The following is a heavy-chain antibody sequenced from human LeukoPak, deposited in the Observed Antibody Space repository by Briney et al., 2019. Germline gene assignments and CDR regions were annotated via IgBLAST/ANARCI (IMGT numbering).Heavy chain of an antibody. D-gene: IGHD2-8*01. CDR2: MNPNSANT. Sequence: ASVKVSCKASGYTFSGYDINWVRQAPGQGLEWMGWMNPNSANTGYAQNFQGRVTMTRTTSINTAYMELTSLSSEDTAVYYCARGRPAPGHCTNGICYFFPYFDFWGQGTLVTVSS. J-gene: IGHJ4*02. V-gene: IGHV1-8*01. CDR1: GYTFSGYD. CDR3: ARGRPAPGHCTNGICYFFPYFDF.